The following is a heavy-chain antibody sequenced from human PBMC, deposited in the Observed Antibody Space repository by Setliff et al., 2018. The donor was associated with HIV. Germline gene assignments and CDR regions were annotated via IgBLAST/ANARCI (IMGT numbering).Heavy chain of an antibody. CDR3: ASRYSSLGHFQH. Sequence: PSETLSLSCAASGFTFSDYYMSWIRQSPGKGLEWIGEINHSDATYSDTTNYNPSLKSRVSISIDTSKNQFSLKLHSVTAADTAVYYCASRYSSLGHFQHWGQGTLVTVSS. CDR2: INHSDATYSDTT. CDR1: GFTFSDYY. D-gene: IGHD6-13*01. J-gene: IGHJ1*01. V-gene: IGHV4-34*01.